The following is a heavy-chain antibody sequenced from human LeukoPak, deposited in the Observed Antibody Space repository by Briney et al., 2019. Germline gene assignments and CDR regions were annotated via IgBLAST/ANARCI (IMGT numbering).Heavy chain of an antibody. D-gene: IGHD3-10*01. CDR1: GFTFDDYG. CDR3: AKDISADPMVRGVGSGDVVVGYYMDV. Sequence: PGGSLRLSCAASGFTFDDYGMSWVRQAPGKGLEWVSGINWNGGSTGYADSVKGRFTISRDNSKNSLYLQMNSLRAEDTALYYCAKDISADPMVRGVGSGDVVVGYYMDVWGKGTTVTVSS. V-gene: IGHV3-20*04. J-gene: IGHJ6*03. CDR2: INWNGGST.